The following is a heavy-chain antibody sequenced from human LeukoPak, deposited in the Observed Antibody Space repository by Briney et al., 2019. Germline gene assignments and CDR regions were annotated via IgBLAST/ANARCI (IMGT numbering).Heavy chain of an antibody. CDR3: ARGIEGAVDI. Sequence: GVAVRLSCAASGFTLRNFWMSWVRQAAGKRVEWVANIKEDRSEKYYVDSVRGRFTISRDNAKNSLYVQMNSLRAEDTAVYYCARGIEGAVDIWGQGTTVTVSS. J-gene: IGHJ3*02. V-gene: IGHV3-7*05. D-gene: IGHD2-21*01. CDR1: GFTLRNFW. CDR2: IKEDRSEK.